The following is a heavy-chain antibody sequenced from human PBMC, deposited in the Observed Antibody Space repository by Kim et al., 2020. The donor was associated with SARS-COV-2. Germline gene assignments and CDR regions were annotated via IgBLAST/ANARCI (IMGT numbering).Heavy chain of an antibody. V-gene: IGHV3-64D*09. J-gene: IGHJ4*02. CDR3: VKGHLDYGDFDY. D-gene: IGHD4-17*01. Sequence: YYADSVKGRFTISRDNSKNTLYLQMSSLRAEDTAVYYCVKGHLDYGDFDYWGQGTLVTVSS.